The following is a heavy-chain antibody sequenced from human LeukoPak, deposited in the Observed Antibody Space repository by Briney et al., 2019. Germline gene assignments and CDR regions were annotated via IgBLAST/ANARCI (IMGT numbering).Heavy chain of an antibody. CDR3: ARGMIRGVIGGGAFDI. CDR2: INPNSGGT. CDR1: GYIFTCYA. J-gene: IGHJ3*02. D-gene: IGHD3-10*01. V-gene: IGHV1-2*02. Sequence: GASVKVSCKASGYIFTCYAMNWVRQAPGQGLEWMGWINPNSGGTNYAQKFQGRVTMTRDTSISTAYMELSSLSSEDTAVYYCARGMIRGVIGGGAFDIWGQGTMVTVSS.